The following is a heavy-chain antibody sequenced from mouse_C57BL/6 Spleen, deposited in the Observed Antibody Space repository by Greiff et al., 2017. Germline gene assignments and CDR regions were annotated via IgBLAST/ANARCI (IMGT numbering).Heavy chain of an antibody. CDR2: IYPRDGST. CDR1: GYTFTSYD. Sequence: QVHVKQSGPELVKPGASVKLSCKASGYTFTSYDINWVKQRPGQGLEWIGRIYPRDGSTKYNEKFKGKATLTVDTSSSTAYMELHSLTSEDSAVYFCVTERDDYYAMDYWGQGTSVTVSS. J-gene: IGHJ4*01. D-gene: IGHD3-3*01. V-gene: IGHV1-85*01. CDR3: VTERDDYYAMDY.